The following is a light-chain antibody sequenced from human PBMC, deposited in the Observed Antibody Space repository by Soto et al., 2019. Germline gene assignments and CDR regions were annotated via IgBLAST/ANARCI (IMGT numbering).Light chain of an antibody. V-gene: IGKV1-27*01. J-gene: IGKJ1*01. CDR3: QRYRGAPRT. CDR1: QDTSNF. Sequence: GDRVTISCRAGQDTSNFLAWYQQRPGKVPKLLIYAASTLQSGVPSRFSGSGSGTDFTLTISSLQPEDAATYFCQRYRGAPRTFGQGTKVEIK. CDR2: AAS.